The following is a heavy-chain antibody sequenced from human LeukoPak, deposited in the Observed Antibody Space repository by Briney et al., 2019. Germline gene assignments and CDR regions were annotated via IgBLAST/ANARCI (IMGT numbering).Heavy chain of an antibody. J-gene: IGHJ4*02. V-gene: IGHV4-39*01. CDR3: ASQYSGYDWGRVDY. Sequence: PSETLSLTCTVSGGSISSSSYYWGWIRQPPGKGLEWIGSIYYSGSTYYNPSLKSRVTISVDTSKNQFSLRLSSVTAADTAVYYCASQYSGYDWGRVDYWGQGTLVTVSS. D-gene: IGHD5-12*01. CDR1: GGSISSSSYY. CDR2: IYYSGST.